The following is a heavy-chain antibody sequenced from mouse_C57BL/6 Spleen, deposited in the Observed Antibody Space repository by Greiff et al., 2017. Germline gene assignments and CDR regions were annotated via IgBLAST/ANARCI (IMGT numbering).Heavy chain of an antibody. J-gene: IGHJ1*03. D-gene: IGHD1-1*01. CDR2: INPNNGGT. CDR3: ANYYYGSSNWYFDV. CDR1: GYTFTDYN. Sequence: EVQLQQSGPELVKPGASVKMSCKASGYTFTDYNMHWVKQSHGKSLEWIGYINPNNGGTSYNQKFKGKATLTVNKSSSTAYMELRSLTSEDSAVYYCANYYYGSSNWYFDVWGTGTTVTVSS. V-gene: IGHV1-22*01.